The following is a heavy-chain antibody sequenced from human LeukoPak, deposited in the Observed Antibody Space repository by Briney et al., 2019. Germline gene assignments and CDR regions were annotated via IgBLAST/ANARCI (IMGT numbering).Heavy chain of an antibody. J-gene: IGHJ4*02. CDR3: ARDWYNWNDNYFDY. CDR2: IKQDGSEK. D-gene: IGHD1-1*01. CDR1: GFTFSSYC. Sequence: GGSLRLSCAASGFTFSSYCMSWVRQAPGKGLEWVANIKQDGSEKYYVDSVKGRFTISRDNAKNSLYLQMNSLRAEDTAVYYCARDWYNWNDNYFDYWGQGTLVTVSS. V-gene: IGHV3-7*03.